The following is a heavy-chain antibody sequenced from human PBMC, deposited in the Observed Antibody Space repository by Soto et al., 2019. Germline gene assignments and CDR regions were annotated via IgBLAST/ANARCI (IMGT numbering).Heavy chain of an antibody. Sequence: QVQLVESGGXXVXXXXXXXXSXXXSGFTFSSYAMHWVRQAPGKGLEWVAVISYDGSNKYYADSVKGRFTISRDNSKNTLYLQMNSLRAEDTAVYYCARVKQQLEKGGMDVW. CDR1: GFTFSSYA. V-gene: IGHV3-30-3*01. CDR2: ISYDGSNK. D-gene: IGHD6-13*01. CDR3: ARVKQQLEKGGMDV. J-gene: IGHJ6*01.